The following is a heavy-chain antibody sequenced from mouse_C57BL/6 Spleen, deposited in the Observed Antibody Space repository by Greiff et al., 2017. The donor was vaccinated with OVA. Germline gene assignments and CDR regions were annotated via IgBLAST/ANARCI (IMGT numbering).Heavy chain of an antibody. J-gene: IGHJ2*01. CDR2: IYPGDGDT. CDR1: GYAFSSSW. V-gene: IGHV1-82*01. CDR3: ARDYYSRYFDY. Sequence: QVQLQQSGPELVKPGASVKISCKASGYAFSSSWMNWVKQRPGQGLEWIGRIYPGDGDTNYNGKFKGKATLTADKSSSTAYMQLSSLTSEDSAVYFCARDYYSRYFDYWGQGTTLTVSS. D-gene: IGHD2-12*01.